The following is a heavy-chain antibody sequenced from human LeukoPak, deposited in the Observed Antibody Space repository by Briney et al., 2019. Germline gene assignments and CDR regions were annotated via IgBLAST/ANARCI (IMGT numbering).Heavy chain of an antibody. J-gene: IGHJ4*02. CDR3: ARGSSGWYLRSAFDY. Sequence: TLSLTCTVSGGSVSSGGYYWSWIRQHPGKGLEWIGYIYYSGSTYYNPSLKSRVTISVDTSKNQFSLKLSSVTAVDTAVYYCARGSSGWYLRSAFDYWGQGTLVTVSS. CDR1: GGSVSSGGYY. D-gene: IGHD6-19*01. CDR2: IYYSGST. V-gene: IGHV4-31*03.